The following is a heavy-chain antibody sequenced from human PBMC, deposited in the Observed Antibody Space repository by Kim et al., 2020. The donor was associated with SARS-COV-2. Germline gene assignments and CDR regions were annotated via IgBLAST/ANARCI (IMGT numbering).Heavy chain of an antibody. CDR3: ARAGGEQLVRRSTGYYYY. V-gene: IGHV3-33*05. Sequence: GSLRLSCAASGFTFSSYGMHWVRQAPGKGLEWVAVISYDGSNKYYADSVKGRFTISRDNSKNTLYLQMNSLRAEDTAVYYCARAGGEQLVRRSTGYYYY. J-gene: IGHJ6*01. CDR2: ISYDGSNK. D-gene: IGHD6-13*01. CDR1: GFTFSSYG.